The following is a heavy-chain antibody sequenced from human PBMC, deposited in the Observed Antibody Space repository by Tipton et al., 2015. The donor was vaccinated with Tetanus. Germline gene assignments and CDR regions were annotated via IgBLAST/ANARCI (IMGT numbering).Heavy chain of an antibody. V-gene: IGHV3-23*01. CDR1: GFYFPVYA. D-gene: IGHD6-19*01. CDR2: ISGSGDRT. J-gene: IGHJ3*01. Sequence: SLRLSCAASGFYFPVYAVSWVRQVPGKGLEWVSSISGSGDRTYYSDSVEGRLTISRDNAKNSLFLQMDGLRGDDTAVYYCAREGQWLGSDAFDVWGRGTMVTVSS. CDR3: AREGQWLGSDAFDV.